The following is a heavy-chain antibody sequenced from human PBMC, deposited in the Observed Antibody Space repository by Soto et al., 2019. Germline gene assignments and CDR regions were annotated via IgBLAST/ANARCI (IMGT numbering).Heavy chain of an antibody. V-gene: IGHV4-34*01. CDR2: INHSGST. Sequence: SEAHSRPFAVHGGSVSSYYWTSFRQPTGKGLEWIGEINHSGSTNYNPSLKSRVTISADTSKNQCSLKLSSVTAADTAVYYCARVVRSSRYYYYGMDVWGQGTTVTVSS. CDR1: GGSVSSYY. D-gene: IGHD6-6*01. CDR3: ARVVRSSRYYYYGMDV. J-gene: IGHJ6*02.